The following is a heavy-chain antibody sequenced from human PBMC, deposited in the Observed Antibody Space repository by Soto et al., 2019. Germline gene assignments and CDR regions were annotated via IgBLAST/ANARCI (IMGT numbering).Heavy chain of an antibody. Sequence: PSETLSLTCTVSGGSISSGGYYWSWIRQHPGKGLEWIGYIYYSGSTYYNPSLKSRVTISVDTSKNQFSLKLSSVTAAGTAVYYCARDRSHCSSTSCPGGWFDPWGQGTLVTVSS. V-gene: IGHV4-31*03. CDR2: IYYSGST. CDR1: GGSISSGGYY. CDR3: ARDRSHCSSTSCPGGWFDP. J-gene: IGHJ5*02. D-gene: IGHD2-2*01.